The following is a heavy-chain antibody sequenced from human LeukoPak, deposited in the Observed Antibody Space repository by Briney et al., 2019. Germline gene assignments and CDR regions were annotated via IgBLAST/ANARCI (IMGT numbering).Heavy chain of an antibody. CDR3: ARVVVPAAIVQNIEYGVWFDP. CDR1: GGSISSYY. V-gene: IGHV4-59*12. Sequence: SETLSLTCTVSGGSISSYYWSWIRQPPGKGLEWIGYIYYSGSTNYNPSLKSRVTISVDTSKNQFSLKLSSVTAADTAVYYCARVVVPAAIVQNIEYGVWFDPWGQGTLVTVSS. J-gene: IGHJ5*02. D-gene: IGHD2-2*01. CDR2: IYYSGST.